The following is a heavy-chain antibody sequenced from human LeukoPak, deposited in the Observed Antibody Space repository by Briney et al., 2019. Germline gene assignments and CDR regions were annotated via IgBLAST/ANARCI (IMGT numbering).Heavy chain of an antibody. D-gene: IGHD4-23*01. CDR1: GFTFSSYE. CDR3: ARVFTVGPDAFDF. CDR2: ISSSGSTI. V-gene: IGHV3-48*03. J-gene: IGHJ3*01. Sequence: GGSLRLSCAASGFTFSSYEMNWVRQAPGKGLEWVSYISSSGSTIYYADSVKGRFTISRDNAKNSLYLQMNSLRAEDTAVYYCARVFTVGPDAFDFWGQGTMVTVSS.